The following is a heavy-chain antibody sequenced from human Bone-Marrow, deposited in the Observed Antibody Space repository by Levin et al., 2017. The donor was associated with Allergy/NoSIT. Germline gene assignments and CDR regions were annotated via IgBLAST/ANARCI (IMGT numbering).Heavy chain of an antibody. D-gene: IGHD3-16*01. V-gene: IGHV3-30*14. Sequence: GGSLRLSCTAPGLTFSSYAFTFFLHSPFKGLEWVALISYDGGKEDYADSVKGRFTVSRDNSNNTLYLQMNSLRTDDTALYYCARVRGNYGGLSDYWGQGTVVTVSS. CDR3: ARVRGNYGGLSDY. J-gene: IGHJ4*02. CDR1: GLTFSSYA. CDR2: ISYDGGKE.